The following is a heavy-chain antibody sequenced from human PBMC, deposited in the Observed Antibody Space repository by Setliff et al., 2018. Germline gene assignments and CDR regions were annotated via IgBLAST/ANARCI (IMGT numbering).Heavy chain of an antibody. Sequence: HPGGSLRLSCEASGFTFNGYAMTWVRQAPGKGLEWVSAISGSDDRTVYADSVKGRFTISRDTSKTTLYLQMNSLRAEDTAVYYCANGMFYDFWTNYPYYLGMDVWGHGTTVTVSS. J-gene: IGHJ6*02. CDR1: GFTFNGYA. V-gene: IGHV3-23*01. CDR3: ANGMFYDFWTNYPYYLGMDV. CDR2: ISGSDDRT. D-gene: IGHD3-3*01.